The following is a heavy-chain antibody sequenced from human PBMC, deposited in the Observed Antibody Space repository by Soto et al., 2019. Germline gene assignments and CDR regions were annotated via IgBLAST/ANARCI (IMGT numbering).Heavy chain of an antibody. Sequence: QVQLVQSGAEVKKPGASVKVSCEDSGYSFASYDINWVRQATGQGLEWMGWMNPNSGNSGYAQNFQGRVTMTRNTSLSTAYMELSSLRSDDTAVYYCARVLSRGKDWFYPWGQGTLVTVSS. J-gene: IGHJ5*02. V-gene: IGHV1-8*01. CDR1: GYSFASYD. CDR2: MNPNSGNS. CDR3: ARVLSRGKDWFYP. D-gene: IGHD3-16*01.